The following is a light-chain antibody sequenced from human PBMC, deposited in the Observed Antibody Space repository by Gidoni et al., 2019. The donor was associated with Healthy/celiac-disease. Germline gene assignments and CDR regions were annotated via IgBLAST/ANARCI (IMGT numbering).Light chain of an antibody. Sequence: DIQMTQSPSTLSASVGDRVTITCRASQSSSSWGAGYRQKPGKARKLLIYTASSLESGVPSRFSGSGSGTEFTLTISSLQPDDFATYYCQQYNSYLCTFGQGTKLEIK. CDR2: TAS. V-gene: IGKV1-5*03. J-gene: IGKJ2*02. CDR1: QSSSSW. CDR3: QQYNSYLCT.